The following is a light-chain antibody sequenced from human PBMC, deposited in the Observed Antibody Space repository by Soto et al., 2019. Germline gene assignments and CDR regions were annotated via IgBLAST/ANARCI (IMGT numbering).Light chain of an antibody. V-gene: IGKV1-5*03. Sequence: DIQMTPSPSTLSTSVGDRETNTCLASQSISSWLAWYQQKPGTAPNLLIYKASTLQGGVPSRFSGSGSGTEFTLTISSLQPDDSAIYYCQQYSDNWTFGQGTKVDIK. CDR3: QQYSDNWT. CDR1: QSISSW. J-gene: IGKJ1*01. CDR2: KAS.